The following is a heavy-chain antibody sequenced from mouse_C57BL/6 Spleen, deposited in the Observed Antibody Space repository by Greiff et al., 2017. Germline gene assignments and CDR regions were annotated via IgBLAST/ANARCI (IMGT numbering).Heavy chain of an antibody. CDR2: ISNGGGST. CDR1: GFTFSDYY. Sequence: EVQLVESGGGLVQPGGSLKLSCAASGFTFSDYYMYWVRQTPEKRLEWVAYISNGGGSTYYPDTVKGRFTISRDNAKNTLYLQMSRLKSEDTAMYYYARHYRAMDYWGQGTSVTVSS. D-gene: IGHD2-14*01. V-gene: IGHV5-12*01. J-gene: IGHJ4*01. CDR3: ARHYRAMDY.